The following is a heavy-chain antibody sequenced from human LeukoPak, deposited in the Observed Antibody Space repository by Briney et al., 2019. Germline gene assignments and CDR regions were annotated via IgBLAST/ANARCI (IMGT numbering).Heavy chain of an antibody. CDR2: IYHSGST. V-gene: IGHV4-59*12. J-gene: IGHJ3*02. Sequence: SETLSLTCTVSGGSISSYHWSWIRQPPGKGLEWIGYIYHSGSTYYNPSLKSRVTISVDRSKNQFSLKLSSVTAADTAVYYCARASSTSFNDAFDIWGQGTMVTVSS. D-gene: IGHD2-2*01. CDR3: ARASSTSFNDAFDI. CDR1: GGSISSYH.